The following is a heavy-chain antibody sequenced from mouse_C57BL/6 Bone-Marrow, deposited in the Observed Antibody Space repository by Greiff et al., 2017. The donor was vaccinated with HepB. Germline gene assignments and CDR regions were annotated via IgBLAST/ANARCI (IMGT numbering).Heavy chain of an antibody. D-gene: IGHD1-1*01. CDR3: ARRGYYGSSPYWYFDV. Sequence: QVQLQQSGAELARPGASVKLSCKASGYTFTSYGISWVKQRTGQGLEWIGEIYPRSGNTYYNEKFKGKATLTADESSSTAYMELRSLTSEDSAVYFCARRGYYGSSPYWYFDVWGTGTTVTVSS. J-gene: IGHJ1*03. CDR2: IYPRSGNT. CDR1: GYTFTSYG. V-gene: IGHV1-81*01.